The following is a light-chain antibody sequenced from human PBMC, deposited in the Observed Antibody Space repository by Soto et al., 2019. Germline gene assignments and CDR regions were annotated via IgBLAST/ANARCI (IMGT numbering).Light chain of an antibody. CDR1: SSDIGSYNY. J-gene: IGLJ1*01. CDR3: RSYTSSSTLYV. V-gene: IGLV2-14*01. Sequence: QSVLTQPASVSGSPGQSITISCTGTSSDIGSYNYVSWYQQHPGKAPKLMIYEVSYRPSGVSNRFSASKSGNKASLTISGLQAEDEADYYCRSYTSSSTLYVFGTGTKVTVL. CDR2: EVS.